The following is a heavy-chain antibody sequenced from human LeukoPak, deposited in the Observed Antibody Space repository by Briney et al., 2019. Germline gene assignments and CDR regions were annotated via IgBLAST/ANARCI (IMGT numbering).Heavy chain of an antibody. CDR2: IYYSGST. Sequence: SETLSLTCTVSGGSISSSSYYWGWIRQPPGKGLEWIGTIYYSGSTYYNPSLKSRVTISVDTSKNQFSLKLSSVTAADTAVYYCASSVAGTGYYYYMDVWGKGTTVTISS. CDR3: ASSVAGTGYYYYMDV. D-gene: IGHD6-19*01. J-gene: IGHJ6*03. CDR1: GGSISSSSYY. V-gene: IGHV4-39*07.